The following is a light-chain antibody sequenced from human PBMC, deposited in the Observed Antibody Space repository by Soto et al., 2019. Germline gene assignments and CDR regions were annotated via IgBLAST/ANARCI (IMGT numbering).Light chain of an antibody. V-gene: IGLV3-21*02. CDR3: QVWDTTSEHLYV. Sequence: SYELTQPPSVSVAPGQTARITCGGNNIGSKSVHWYRRKPGQAPVLGVYDDTDRPSGIPERFSGSNSGNTATLTISRVEAGDEADYYCQVWDTTSEHLYVFGTGTKVTVL. CDR1: NIGSKS. J-gene: IGLJ1*01. CDR2: DDT.